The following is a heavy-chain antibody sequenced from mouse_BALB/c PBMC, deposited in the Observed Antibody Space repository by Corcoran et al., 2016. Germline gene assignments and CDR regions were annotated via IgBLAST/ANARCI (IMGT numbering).Heavy chain of an antibody. V-gene: IGHV3-6*02. CDR1: GYSITSGYY. CDR2: ISYDGSN. J-gene: IGHJ2*01. D-gene: IGHD1-1*01. CDR3: AYYYGSSPYFDY. Sequence: DVQLQESGPGLVKPSQSLSLTCSVTGYSITSGYYWNWIRQFPGNKLEWMGYISYDGSNNYNPSLKNRISITRDTSKNQFFLKLNSVTTEDTATYYCAYYYGSSPYFDYWGQGTTLTVSS.